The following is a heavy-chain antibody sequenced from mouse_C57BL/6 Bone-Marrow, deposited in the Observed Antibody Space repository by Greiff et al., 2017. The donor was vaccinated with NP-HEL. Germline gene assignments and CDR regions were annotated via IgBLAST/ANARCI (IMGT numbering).Heavy chain of an antibody. J-gene: IGHJ3*01. CDR1: GFTFSDYY. V-gene: IGHV5-16*01. CDR3: ARDDDGYSLAY. CDR2: INYDGSST. Sequence: EVNVVESEGGLVQPGSSMKLSCTASGFTFSDYYMAWVRQVPEKGLEWVANINYDGSSTYYLDSLKSRFIISRDNAKNILYLQMSSLKSEDTATYYCARDDDGYSLAYWGQGTLVTVSA. D-gene: IGHD2-3*01.